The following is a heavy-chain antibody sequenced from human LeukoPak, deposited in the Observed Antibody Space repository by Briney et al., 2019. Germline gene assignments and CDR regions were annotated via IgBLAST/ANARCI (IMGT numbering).Heavy chain of an antibody. D-gene: IGHD4-17*01. CDR3: AKQGRAVTWAFDY. V-gene: IGHV3-53*01. CDR1: GFTVSSNY. CDR2: IYSGGST. J-gene: IGHJ4*02. Sequence: GGSLRLSCAASGFTVSSNYMRWVRQAPGKGVEWVSVIYSGGSTYYADSVKGRFTISRDNSKNTLHLQMNSLRAEDTAVYYCAKQGRAVTWAFDYWGQGTLVTVSS.